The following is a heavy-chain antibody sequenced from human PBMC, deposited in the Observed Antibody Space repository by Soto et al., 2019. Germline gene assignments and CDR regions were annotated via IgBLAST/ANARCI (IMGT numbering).Heavy chain of an antibody. CDR2: INPNSGGT. V-gene: IGHV1-2*02. CDR1: VYTFTDYY. D-gene: IGHD3-16*01. Sequence: ASVKGSCKASVYTFTDYYMHWVRQAPGQGLEWRGLINPNSGGTNYEQNFQGRVTMTTDTSTSKANMVLRSLRPDDTAVFYCAREGGGYWGQGTLVTVSS. CDR3: AREGGGY. J-gene: IGHJ4*02.